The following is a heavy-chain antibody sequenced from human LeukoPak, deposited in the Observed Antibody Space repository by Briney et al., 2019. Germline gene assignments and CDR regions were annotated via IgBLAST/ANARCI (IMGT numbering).Heavy chain of an antibody. V-gene: IGHV3-15*01. D-gene: IGHD3-10*01. CDR1: GFTFSNAW. CDR3: TGQIWFGELLFDY. CDR2: IKSKTDGGTT. J-gene: IGHJ4*02. Sequence: PGGSLRLSCAASGFTFSNAWMSWVRQAPGKGLEWVGRIKSKTDGGTTDYAAPVKGRFTISRDDSKNTLYLQMNSLKTEDTAVYYCTGQIWFGELLFDYWGQGTLVTVSS.